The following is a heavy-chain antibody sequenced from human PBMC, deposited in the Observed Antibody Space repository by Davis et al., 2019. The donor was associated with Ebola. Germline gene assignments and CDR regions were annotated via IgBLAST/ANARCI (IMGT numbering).Heavy chain of an antibody. CDR2: IKSKTDGGTT. CDR3: TTEGPYCSSTSCPYYFDY. Sequence: GESLKISCAASGFTFSNAWMSWVRQAPGKGLEWVGRIKSKTDGGTTDYAAPVKGRFTISRDDSKNTLYLQMNSLKTEDTAVYYCTTEGPYCSSTSCPYYFDYWGQGTLVTVSS. D-gene: IGHD2-2*01. V-gene: IGHV3-15*01. J-gene: IGHJ4*02. CDR1: GFTFSNAW.